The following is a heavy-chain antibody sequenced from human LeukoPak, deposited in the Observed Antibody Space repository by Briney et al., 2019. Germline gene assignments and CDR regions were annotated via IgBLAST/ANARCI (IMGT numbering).Heavy chain of an antibody. CDR2: IYYSGST. CDR1: GGSISNYA. CDR3: ARVVNYYYWVPYFAY. Sequence: WETLRLSCTASGGSISNYAMSWIRQPPGKGLEWIGYIYYSGSTSYNPSLRSRVTISIHTAKNQFNLKLRSVTAADTAVYYCARVVNYYYWVPYFAYWGQ. J-gene: IGHJ4*02. V-gene: IGHV4-59*01. D-gene: IGHD3-3*01.